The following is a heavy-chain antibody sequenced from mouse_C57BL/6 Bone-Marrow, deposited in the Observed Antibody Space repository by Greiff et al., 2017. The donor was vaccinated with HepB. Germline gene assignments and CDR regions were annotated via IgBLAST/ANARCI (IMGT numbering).Heavy chain of an antibody. J-gene: IGHJ3*01. CDR2: IDPENGDT. CDR3: TLPYGSSYWFAY. D-gene: IGHD1-1*01. V-gene: IGHV14-4*01. Sequence: VQLKESGAELVRPGASVKLSCTASGFNIKDDYMHWVKQRPEQGLEWIGWIDPENGDTEYASKFQGKATITADTSSNTAYLQLSSLTSEDTAVYYCTLPYGSSYWFAYWGQGTLVTVSA. CDR1: GFNIKDDY.